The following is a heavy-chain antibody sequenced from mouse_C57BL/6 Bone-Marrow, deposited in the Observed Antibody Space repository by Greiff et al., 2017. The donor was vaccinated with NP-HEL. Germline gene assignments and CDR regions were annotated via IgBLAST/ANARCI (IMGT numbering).Heavy chain of an antibody. V-gene: IGHV1-69*01. CDR1: GYTFTSYW. Sequence: QVHVKQPGAELVMPGASVKLSCKASGYTFTSYWMHWVKQRPGQGLEWIGEIDPSDSYTNYNQKFKGTSTLTVDKSSSTAYMPLSSLTSEDSAVYYCARSDSYFGYWGQGTTLTVSS. CDR2: IDPSDSYT. D-gene: IGHD2-4*01. J-gene: IGHJ2*01. CDR3: ARSDSYFGY.